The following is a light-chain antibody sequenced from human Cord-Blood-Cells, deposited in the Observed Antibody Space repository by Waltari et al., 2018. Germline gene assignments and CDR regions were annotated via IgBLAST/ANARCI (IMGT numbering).Light chain of an antibody. CDR2: EVS. Sequence: QSALTQPPSASGSPGQAVTISCTGTSSDVGGYNYVSWYQPHPGKAPKLMIYEVSKRPSGVPDRFSGSKSGNTASLTVSGLQAEDEADYYCSSYAGSNNFGVFGGGTKLTVL. V-gene: IGLV2-8*01. CDR3: SSYAGSNNFGV. CDR1: SSDVGGYNY. J-gene: IGLJ3*02.